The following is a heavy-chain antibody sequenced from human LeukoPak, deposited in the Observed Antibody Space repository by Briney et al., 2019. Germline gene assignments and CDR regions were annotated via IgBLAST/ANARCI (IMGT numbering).Heavy chain of an antibody. CDR3: AKERAANTMILSS. Sequence: GGSLRLSCAASGFNFSSYGMHWVRQAPGKGLEGVAVISYDGSNKYYADSVKGRFTISRDNSKNTLYLQMNSRRAEDTAVYYCAKERAANTMILSSWGQGTLVTVSS. D-gene: IGHD3-22*01. CDR2: ISYDGSNK. V-gene: IGHV3-30*18. J-gene: IGHJ5*02. CDR1: GFNFSSYG.